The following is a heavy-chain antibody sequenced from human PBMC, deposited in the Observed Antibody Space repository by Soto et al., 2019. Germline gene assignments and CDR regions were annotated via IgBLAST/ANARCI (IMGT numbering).Heavy chain of an antibody. J-gene: IGHJ4*02. Sequence: TGGSLRLSCAASGFSFNNFGIHWVRQAPGKGLEWVAIVWYDGNHRFYADSVKGRFSISRDSSNNTVYLQMNSLRVEDTALYYCARDLYDTFGEYSRGFDHWGQGAQVTVSS. CDR1: GFSFNNFG. CDR2: VWYDGNHR. CDR3: ARDLYDTFGEYSRGFDH. V-gene: IGHV3-33*01. D-gene: IGHD3-16*01.